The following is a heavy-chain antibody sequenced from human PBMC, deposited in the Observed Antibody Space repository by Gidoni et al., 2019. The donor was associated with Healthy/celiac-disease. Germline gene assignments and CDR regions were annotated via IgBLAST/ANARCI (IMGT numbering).Heavy chain of an antibody. Sequence: QFTLQESGPVLVKPTEPLTLTCTVPGFLLSNARLGVSWIRQPSGKALEWLAHIFSNDEKSYSTSLKSRLTISKDTSKSQVVLTMTNMDPVDTATYYCARIRRDGYNLIYYYYMDVWGKGTTVTVSS. CDR1: GFLLSNARLG. CDR3: ARIRRDGYNLIYYYYMDV. J-gene: IGHJ6*03. CDR2: IFSNDEK. D-gene: IGHD5-12*01. V-gene: IGHV2-26*01.